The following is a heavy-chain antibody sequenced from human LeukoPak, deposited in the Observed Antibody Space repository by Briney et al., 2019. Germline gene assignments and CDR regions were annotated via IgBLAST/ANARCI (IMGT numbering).Heavy chain of an antibody. CDR2: IYYSGST. V-gene: IGHV4-59*01. CDR1: GGSISSYY. J-gene: IGHJ6*03. CDR3: ARAHYDFWSGSYYYYYYMDV. Sequence: PSETLSLTCTVSGGSISSYYWSWIRQPPGKGLEWIGYIYYSGSTNYNPSLKSRVTISVDTSKNQFSLKLSSVTAADTAVYYCARAHYDFWSGSYYYYYYMDVWGKGTTVTVSS. D-gene: IGHD3-3*01.